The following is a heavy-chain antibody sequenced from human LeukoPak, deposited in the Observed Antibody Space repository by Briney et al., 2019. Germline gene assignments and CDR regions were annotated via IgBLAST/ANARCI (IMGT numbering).Heavy chain of an antibody. CDR2: IYYSGST. J-gene: IGHJ4*02. Sequence: SETLSLTCTVSGGSISSGDYYWSWIRQPPGKGLEWIGYIYYSGSTYYNPSLKSRVTISVDTSKNQFSLKLSSVTAADTAVYYCARAKYSSSWYFGGGEPHFDYWGQGTLVTVSS. CDR1: GGSISSGDYY. CDR3: ARAKYSSSWYFGGGEPHFDY. D-gene: IGHD6-13*01. V-gene: IGHV4-30-4*01.